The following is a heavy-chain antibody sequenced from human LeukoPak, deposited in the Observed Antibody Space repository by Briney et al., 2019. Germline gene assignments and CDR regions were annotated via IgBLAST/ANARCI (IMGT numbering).Heavy chain of an antibody. D-gene: IGHD3-9*01. J-gene: IGHJ3*02. V-gene: IGHV1-2*06. CDR3: TSLAYYDILTGYWDAAFDI. CDR1: GYTFTGYY. CDR2: INPNSGGT. Sequence: ASVTVSCKASGYTFTGYYTHWVRQAPGQGLEWMGRINPNSGGTNYAQKFQGRVTMTRDTSISTAYMELSRLRSDDTAVYYCTSLAYYDILTGYWDAAFDIWGQGTMVTVSS.